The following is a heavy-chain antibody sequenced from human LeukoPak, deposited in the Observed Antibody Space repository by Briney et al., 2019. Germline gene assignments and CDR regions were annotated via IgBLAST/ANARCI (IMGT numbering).Heavy chain of an antibody. CDR1: VFTFNTYT. Sequence: TGGSLRLSCAASVFTFNTYTMHWVRQAPGKGLEWVSSISSSSSYIAYSDSVKGRFTISRDNAKNSLYLQMNSLRAEDTAVFYCARGQWPDSWGQGTLLIVSS. CDR2: ISSSSSYI. J-gene: IGHJ4*02. CDR3: ARGQWPDS. D-gene: IGHD6-19*01. V-gene: IGHV3-21*01.